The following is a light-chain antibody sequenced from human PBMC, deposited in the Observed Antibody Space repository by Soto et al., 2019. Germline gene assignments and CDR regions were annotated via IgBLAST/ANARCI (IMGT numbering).Light chain of an antibody. CDR3: RQRNECPPIT. CDR1: KRVGSC. Sequence: ILFTPSPTTLSLSPGERAALSCRGSKRVGSCLAGYHQKPGHAPTLLIYDASNRATGIPARFSGSGSGTDFSPTISSLVAADYSVDYCRQRNECPPITFGQGTRLEIK. CDR2: DAS. J-gene: IGKJ5*01. V-gene: IGKV3-11*01.